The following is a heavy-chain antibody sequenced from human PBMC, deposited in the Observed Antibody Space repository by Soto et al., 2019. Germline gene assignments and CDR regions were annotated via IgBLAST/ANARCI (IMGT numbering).Heavy chain of an antibody. D-gene: IGHD1-1*01. CDR1: GFTFSSYS. V-gene: IGHV3-30*18. J-gene: IGHJ4*02. Sequence: AGSLRLSCAASGFTFSSYSMHWVRQAPGKGLDWMTFISYDGNNQWYADSVKGRFTISRDNSKNTVYLQMNSLRPEDTAVYFCAKDPFNSSPGTGPGTRGLDYWGQGTPVTVSS. CDR3: AKDPFNSSPGTGPGTRGLDY. CDR2: ISYDGNNQ.